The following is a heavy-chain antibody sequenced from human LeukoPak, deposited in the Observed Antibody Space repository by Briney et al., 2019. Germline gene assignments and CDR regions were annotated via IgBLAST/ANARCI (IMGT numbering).Heavy chain of an antibody. CDR3: AKVANSGSYYSDY. Sequence: PGRSLRPSCAASGFTFSSYGMHWVRQAPGKGLEWVAVISYDGSNKYYADSVKGRFTISRDNSRNTLYLQMNSLRAEDTAVYYCAKVANSGSYYSDYWGQGTLVTVSS. CDR2: ISYDGSNK. CDR1: GFTFSSYG. V-gene: IGHV3-30*18. J-gene: IGHJ4*02. D-gene: IGHD1-26*01.